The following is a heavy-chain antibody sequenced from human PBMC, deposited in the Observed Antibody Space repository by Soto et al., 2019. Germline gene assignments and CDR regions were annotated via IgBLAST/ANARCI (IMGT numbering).Heavy chain of an antibody. D-gene: IGHD2-15*01. J-gene: IGHJ4*02. CDR1: GFTFSSYA. CDR2: ISYDGSNK. Sequence: VQLVESGGGVVQPGRSLRLSCAASGFTFSSYAMHWVRQAPGKGLEWVAVISYDGSNKYYADSVKGRFTISRDNSKNTLYLQMNSLRAEDTAVYYCAREGRVCSGGSCYSNSFDYWGQGTLVTVSS. V-gene: IGHV3-30-3*01. CDR3: AREGRVCSGGSCYSNSFDY.